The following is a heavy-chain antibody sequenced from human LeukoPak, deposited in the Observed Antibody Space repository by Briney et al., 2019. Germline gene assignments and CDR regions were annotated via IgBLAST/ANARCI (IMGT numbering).Heavy chain of an antibody. D-gene: IGHD3-22*01. V-gene: IGHV4-4*02. CDR2: MYLSGTT. CDR3: AGLVGRYSSGLYYYYFDY. Sequence: SETLSLTCTVSGDSINSLDLWSWVRQPPGKGLAWIGEMYLSGTTHSNPSVKSRVTISIDKSKNQFFLNLSSVTAADTAVYYCAGLVGRYSSGLYYYYFDYWGQGTLVTVSS. J-gene: IGHJ4*02. CDR1: GDSINSLDL.